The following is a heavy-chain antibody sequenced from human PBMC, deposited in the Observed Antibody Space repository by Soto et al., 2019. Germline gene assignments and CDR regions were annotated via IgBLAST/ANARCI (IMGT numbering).Heavy chain of an antibody. CDR2: INAGNGNT. CDR3: ARDSGESFYFQH. V-gene: IGHV1-3*01. CDR1: GYTFTSYA. Sequence: ASVKVSCKASGYTFTSYAMHWVRQAPGQRLEWMGWINAGNGNTKYSQKFQGRVTITRDTSASTAYMELSSLRSEDTAVYYCARDSGESFYFQHWGQGTLVTVSS. D-gene: IGHD3-10*01. J-gene: IGHJ1*01.